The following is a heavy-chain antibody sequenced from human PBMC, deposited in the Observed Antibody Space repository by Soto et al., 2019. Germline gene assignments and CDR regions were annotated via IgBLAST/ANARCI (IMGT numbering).Heavy chain of an antibody. CDR3: ARERGYCSSTSCYPPTYNWFDP. Sequence: AASVKVSCKASGGTFSSYAISWVRQAPGQGLEWMGGIVPIFGTANYAQKFQGRVTITADESTSTAYMELSSLRSEDTAVYYCARERGYCSSTSCYPPTYNWFDPWGQGTLVTVSS. CDR2: IVPIFGTA. V-gene: IGHV1-69*13. D-gene: IGHD2-2*01. J-gene: IGHJ5*02. CDR1: GGTFSSYA.